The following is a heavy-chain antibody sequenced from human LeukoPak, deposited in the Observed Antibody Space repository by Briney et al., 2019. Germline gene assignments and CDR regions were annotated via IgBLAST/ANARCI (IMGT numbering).Heavy chain of an antibody. CDR2: MSSNGGTT. D-gene: IGHD3-22*01. V-gene: IGHV3-64*01. Sequence: PGXXLRLSCAASGFTFSTCPMHWVRQAPGKGVEYVSGMSSNGGTTNYANSVKGRFTISRENTRKRVSLQMGSLRAEDIAVYYCARVGWSTVTTGYSSGYRPQYYYYYMDVWGKGTTVTVSS. CDR3: ARVGWSTVTTGYSSGYRPQYYYYYMDV. J-gene: IGHJ6*03. CDR1: GFTFSTCP.